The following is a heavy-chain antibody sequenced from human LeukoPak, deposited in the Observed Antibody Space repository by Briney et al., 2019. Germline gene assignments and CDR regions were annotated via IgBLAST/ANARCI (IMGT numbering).Heavy chain of an antibody. Sequence: GGSLRLSCAAPGFTFSSYGMHWVRQAPGKGLEWVAFIRYDGSNKYYADSVRGRFTISRDNSKNTLYLQMNSLRAEDTAVYYCAKASDFYGSGRGNHYYYYGMDVWGQGTTVTVSS. CDR2: IRYDGSNK. V-gene: IGHV3-30*02. CDR1: GFTFSSYG. J-gene: IGHJ6*02. D-gene: IGHD3-10*01. CDR3: AKASDFYGSGRGNHYYYYGMDV.